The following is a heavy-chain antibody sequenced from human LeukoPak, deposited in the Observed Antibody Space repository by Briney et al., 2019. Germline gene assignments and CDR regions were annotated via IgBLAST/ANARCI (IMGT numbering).Heavy chain of an antibody. V-gene: IGHV3-23*01. J-gene: IGHJ4*02. CDR2: ISGSGGST. D-gene: IGHD3-16*02. Sequence: PGGSLRLSCAASGFTFSSYAMSWVRQAPGKRLEWVSAISGSGGSTHYADSVKGRFTISRDNSKNTLYLQMNSLRAEDTAVYYCAKAHYVWGSYRSHFDYWGQGTLVTVSS. CDR3: AKAHYVWGSYRSHFDY. CDR1: GFTFSSYA.